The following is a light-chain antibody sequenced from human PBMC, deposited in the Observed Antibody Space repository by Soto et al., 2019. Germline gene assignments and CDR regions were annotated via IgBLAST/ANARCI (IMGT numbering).Light chain of an antibody. V-gene: IGKV3-20*01. CDR1: QSVSSNY. Sequence: EIVLTQSPGTLSLSPGERATLSCRARQSVSSNYLAWYQQKPGQAPRILIYGASSRATGIPDRFSGSGSGTDFTLTISRLEPEDFAVYYCQQYGSSPYTFGQWTKLEIK. J-gene: IGKJ2*01. CDR3: QQYGSSPYT. CDR2: GAS.